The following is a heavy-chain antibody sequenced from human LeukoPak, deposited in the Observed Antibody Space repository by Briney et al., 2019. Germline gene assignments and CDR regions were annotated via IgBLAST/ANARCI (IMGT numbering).Heavy chain of an antibody. J-gene: IGHJ4*02. V-gene: IGHV4-34*01. Sequence: PSETLSLTCAVYGGSFSGYYWSWIRQPPGKGLEWIGEINHSGSTNYNTSLKSRVTISVDTSKNQFSLKLSSATAADTAVYYCARGSGSSWSHVFFDYWGQGTLVTVSS. D-gene: IGHD6-13*01. CDR3: ARGSGSSWSHVFFDY. CDR2: INHSGST. CDR1: GGSFSGYY.